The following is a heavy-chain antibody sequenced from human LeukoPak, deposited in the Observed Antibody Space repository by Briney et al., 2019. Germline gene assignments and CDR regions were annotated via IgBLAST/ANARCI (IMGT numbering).Heavy chain of an antibody. CDR1: GFSFSTSW. J-gene: IGHJ4*02. D-gene: IGHD3-16*01. CDR2: IHSDGSST. V-gene: IGHV3-74*01. Sequence: PGGSLRLSCAASGFSFSTSWMHWVRQAPGKGLVWVSRIHSDGSSTSYADSVKGRFTISRDNAKNTLYLQMNSLRAEDTAVYYCAKDLRRLGAFDYWGQGTLVTVSS. CDR3: AKDLRRLGAFDY.